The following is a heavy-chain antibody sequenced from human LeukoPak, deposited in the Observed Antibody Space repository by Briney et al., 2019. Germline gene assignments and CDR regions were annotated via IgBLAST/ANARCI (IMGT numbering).Heavy chain of an antibody. Sequence: GGSLRLSCVASGFTFSSYAMSWVRQAPGKGLDWVSAISGSGVTTHYAGSVKGRFSISRDNSKNTLYLQMNSLRAEDTALYYCAKKVVVEATSPYSDFQDWGQGTLVTVSS. V-gene: IGHV3-23*01. CDR1: GFTFSSYA. D-gene: IGHD1-26*01. CDR3: AKKVVVEATSPYSDFQD. J-gene: IGHJ1*01. CDR2: ISGSGVTT.